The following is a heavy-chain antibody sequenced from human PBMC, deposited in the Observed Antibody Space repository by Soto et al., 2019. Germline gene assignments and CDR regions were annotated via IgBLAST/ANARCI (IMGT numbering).Heavy chain of an antibody. V-gene: IGHV4-59*01. CDR1: GGSISSYY. Sequence: SETLSLTCTVSGGSISSYYWSWIRQPPGKGLEWIGYIYYSGSTNYNPSLKSRVTISVDTSKNQFSLKLSSVTAADTAVYYCARDRITAFDYWGQGTLVTVSS. CDR3: ARDRITAFDY. CDR2: IYYSGST. D-gene: IGHD6-6*01. J-gene: IGHJ4*02.